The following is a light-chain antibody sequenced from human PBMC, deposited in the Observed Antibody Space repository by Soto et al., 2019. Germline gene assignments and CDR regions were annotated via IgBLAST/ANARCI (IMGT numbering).Light chain of an antibody. CDR2: GAS. J-gene: IGKJ5*01. CDR1: QRVHNF. CDR3: QRCSKRPIT. V-gene: IGKV3-11*01. Sequence: ELTPSPATLSLSPGDRAALSCKASQRVHNFLAWYQQTPGQAPRLLIYGASNRAAGIPARFSGSGSGTDDFLLIISRQDEDFAIYYCRQRCSKRPITFGQGTRLEIK.